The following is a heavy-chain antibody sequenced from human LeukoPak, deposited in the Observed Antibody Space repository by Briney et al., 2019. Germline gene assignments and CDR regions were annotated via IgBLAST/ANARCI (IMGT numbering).Heavy chain of an antibody. V-gene: IGHV4-4*07. CDR3: ARTSARGAQFDY. Sequence: SETLSLTCSVSGGSISSYYWIWIRQPAGKGLEWIGRIYSSGSTNYNPSLKTRVTMSLDTSKNQFSLNLTTVTAADTAVYYCARTSARGAQFDYWGQGTLVIVSS. J-gene: IGHJ4*02. D-gene: IGHD3-10*01. CDR1: GGSISSYY. CDR2: IYSSGST.